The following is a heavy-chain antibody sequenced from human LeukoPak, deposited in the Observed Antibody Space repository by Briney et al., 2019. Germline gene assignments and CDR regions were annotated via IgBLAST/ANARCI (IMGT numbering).Heavy chain of an antibody. V-gene: IGHV3-21*04. CDR2: ISSSSSYI. D-gene: IGHD3-3*01. J-gene: IGHJ4*02. CDR3: AKDLEGEDFWSGHPFDY. CDR1: GFTFSSYS. Sequence: GGSLRLSCAASGFTFSSYSMNWVRQAPGKGLEWVSSISSSSSYIYYADSVKGRFTISRDNAKNSLYLQMNSLRVEDTAVYYCAKDLEGEDFWSGHPFDYWGQGTPVTVSS.